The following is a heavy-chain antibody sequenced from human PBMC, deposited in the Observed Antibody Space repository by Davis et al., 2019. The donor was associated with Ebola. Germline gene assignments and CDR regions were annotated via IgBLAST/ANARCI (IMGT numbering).Heavy chain of an antibody. J-gene: IGHJ4*02. V-gene: IGHV3-23*01. CDR1: GFTFSSYA. Sequence: GESLKISCAASGFTFSSYAMSWVRQAPGKGLEWVSAISGSGGSTYYADSVKGRFTISRDNSKNTLYLQMNSLRAEDTAVYYCAKDRVATMVQGVYDYWGQGTLVTVSS. CDR2: ISGSGGST. D-gene: IGHD3-10*01. CDR3: AKDRVATMVQGVYDY.